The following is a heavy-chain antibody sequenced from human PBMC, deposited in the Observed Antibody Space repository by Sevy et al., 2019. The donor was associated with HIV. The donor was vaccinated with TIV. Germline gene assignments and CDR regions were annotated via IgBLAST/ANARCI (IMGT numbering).Heavy chain of an antibody. CDR3: ARTFDFWSTYQTGSYYYYGLDV. CDR1: GFTLGSHS. V-gene: IGHV3-33*01. J-gene: IGHJ6*02. CDR2: IWYDGSHK. Sequence: GGSLRLSCVASGFTLGSHSMHWVRQAPGKGLEWVSLIWYDGSHKFYADSVKGRFTISRDNSKNTLYLQMNSLRAEDTAVYYCARTFDFWSTYQTGSYYYYGLDVWGQGTTVTVSS. D-gene: IGHD3-3*01.